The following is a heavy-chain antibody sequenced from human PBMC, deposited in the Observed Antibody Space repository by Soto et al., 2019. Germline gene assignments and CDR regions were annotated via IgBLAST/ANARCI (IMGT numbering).Heavy chain of an antibody. Sequence: QVQLVQSGAEVKKPGASVKVSCEASGYTFTKYAMHWVRQAPGQRPEWMGWINAANDQTKYSQKFQDRVIISRDTSATTGYMELRSLRYEDTAVYYCASAGLNAVLASPLYGMDVWGQGTTVTVSS. CDR3: ASAGLNAVLASPLYGMDV. CDR2: INAANDQT. V-gene: IGHV1-3*01. CDR1: GYTFTKYA. D-gene: IGHD2-21*02. J-gene: IGHJ6*02.